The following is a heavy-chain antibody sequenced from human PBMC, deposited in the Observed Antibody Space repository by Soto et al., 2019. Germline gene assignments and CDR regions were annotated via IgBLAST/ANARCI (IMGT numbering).Heavy chain of an antibody. CDR1: GGTFSSYA. CDR3: ARANSQQTYDDFWSGYYSYFDY. Sequence: GASVKVSCKASGGTFSSYAISWVRQAPGQGLEWMGGIIPIFGTASYAQKFQGRVTMTRDTSTSTVYMELSSLRSEDTAVYYCARANSQQTYDDFWSGYYSYFDYWGQGTLVTVSS. CDR2: IIPIFGTA. V-gene: IGHV1-69*05. D-gene: IGHD3-3*01. J-gene: IGHJ4*02.